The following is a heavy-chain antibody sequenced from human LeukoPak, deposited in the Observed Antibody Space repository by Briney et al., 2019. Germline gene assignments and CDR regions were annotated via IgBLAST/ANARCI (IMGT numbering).Heavy chain of an antibody. CDR1: GFTFDDYA. J-gene: IGHJ4*02. CDR2: ISWDGGTV. Sequence: GRSLRLSCAASGFTFDDYAMNWVRQAPGKGLEWVAGISWDGGTVAYADSVKGRFTISRDNAKNSLYLQMNTLRAEDMAFYYCAKGDCSSASCYRFDSWGQGTLVTVSS. D-gene: IGHD2-2*01. V-gene: IGHV3-9*03. CDR3: AKGDCSSASCYRFDS.